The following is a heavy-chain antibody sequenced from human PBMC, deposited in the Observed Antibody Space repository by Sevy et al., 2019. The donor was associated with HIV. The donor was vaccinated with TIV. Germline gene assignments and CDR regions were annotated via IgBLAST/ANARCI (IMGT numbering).Heavy chain of an antibody. Sequence: GGSLRLSCAASGFTFSSYAMHWVRQAPGKGLEWVAVISYDGSNKYYADSVKGRFTISRDNTKNTLYLQMNSLRAEDTAVYYCATDITMIVEGSGAFDIWGQGTMVTVSS. D-gene: IGHD3-22*01. CDR1: GFTFSSYA. CDR3: ATDITMIVEGSGAFDI. CDR2: ISYDGSNK. V-gene: IGHV3-30-3*01. J-gene: IGHJ3*02.